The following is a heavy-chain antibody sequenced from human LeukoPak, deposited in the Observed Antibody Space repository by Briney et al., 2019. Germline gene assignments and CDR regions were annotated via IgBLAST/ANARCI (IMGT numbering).Heavy chain of an antibody. CDR2: ISHDLTYP. Sequence: GGSLRLSCAASGFIFTAYGMHWVRQAPGKGLEWVAVISHDLTYPAYTDSVKGRFTISRDDSKITLYVQMNSLRAEDTAFYYCARDVNNYFDYWGLGTLVTVSS. CDR3: ARDVNNYFDY. J-gene: IGHJ4*02. CDR1: GFIFTAYG. V-gene: IGHV3-30*03.